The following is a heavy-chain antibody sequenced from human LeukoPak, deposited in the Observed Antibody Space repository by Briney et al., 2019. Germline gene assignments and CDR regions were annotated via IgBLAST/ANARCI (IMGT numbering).Heavy chain of an antibody. Sequence: SETLSLTCTFSGGSISSTGYYWGWIRQPPGKGLEWIGSIYYSGTTYYNPSLKSRVTISVDTSKNQFSLKLRSVTAADTAVYYCARHSQYSYGLLYFFDFWGQGTLVTVSS. CDR3: ARHSQYSYGLLYFFDF. CDR2: IYYSGTT. J-gene: IGHJ4*02. CDR1: GGSISSTGYY. D-gene: IGHD5-18*01. V-gene: IGHV4-39*01.